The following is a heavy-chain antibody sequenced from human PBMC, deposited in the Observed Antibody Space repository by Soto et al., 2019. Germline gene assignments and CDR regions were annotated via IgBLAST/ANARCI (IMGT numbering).Heavy chain of an antibody. CDR2: ISSSSTTK. CDR1: GFTFSSYS. J-gene: IGHJ5*02. CDR3: ARDGCSGSNCLNWFDP. V-gene: IGHV3-48*01. Sequence: GGSLRLSCAASGFTFSSYSMNWVRQAPGKGLEWVSYISSSSTTKYYADSVKGRFTISRDNAKNSLYLQMNSLRAEDTAVYYCARDGCSGSNCLNWFDPWGQGTLV. D-gene: IGHD2-15*01.